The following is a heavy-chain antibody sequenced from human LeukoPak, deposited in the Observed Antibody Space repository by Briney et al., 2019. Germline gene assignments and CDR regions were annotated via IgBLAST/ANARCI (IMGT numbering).Heavy chain of an antibody. CDR1: GFTFSTYG. CDR3: AKEGNGDYYFDY. V-gene: IGHV3-23*01. D-gene: IGHD4-17*01. J-gene: IGHJ4*02. CDR2: MSGSAGST. Sequence: PGGSLRLSCAASGFTFSTYGRSWVRQAPGKGLEWVSAMSGSAGSTYYADAVKGRFTISRDNSKNTLYLQMNSLRAEDTAVYYCAKEGNGDYYFDYWGQGTLVTVSS.